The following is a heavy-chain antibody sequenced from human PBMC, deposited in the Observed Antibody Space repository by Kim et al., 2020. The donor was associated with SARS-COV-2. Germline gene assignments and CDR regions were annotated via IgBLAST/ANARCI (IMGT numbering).Heavy chain of an antibody. Sequence: PSLKSRVSISIDTSKNQYSLKLSSVTAADTTVYYCVRQGSVRRSAWFFDYWGQGTLVTVSS. D-gene: IGHD6-19*01. V-gene: IGHV4-39*01. CDR3: VRQGSVRRSAWFFDY. J-gene: IGHJ4*02.